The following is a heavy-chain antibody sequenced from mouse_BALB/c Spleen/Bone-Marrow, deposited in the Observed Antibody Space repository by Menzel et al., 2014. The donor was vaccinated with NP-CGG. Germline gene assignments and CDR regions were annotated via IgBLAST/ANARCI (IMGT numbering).Heavy chain of an antibody. CDR1: GFSLTSYG. V-gene: IGHV2-4-1*01. J-gene: IGHJ4*01. Sequence: QVQLTESGPGLVQPSQSLSITCTASGFSLTSYGVHWVRQSPGKGLEWLGVIWSGGSTDYNAAFISRLSISKDNSKSQVFFKMNSLQADDTAIYYCASNWDYAMDYWGQGTSVTVSS. D-gene: IGHD4-1*01. CDR3: ASNWDYAMDY. CDR2: IWSGGST.